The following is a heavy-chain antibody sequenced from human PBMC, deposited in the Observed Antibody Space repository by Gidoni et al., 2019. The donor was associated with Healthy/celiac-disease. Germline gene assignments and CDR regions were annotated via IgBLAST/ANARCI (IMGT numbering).Heavy chain of an antibody. CDR3: ARDWVGGANQDCFDY. V-gene: IGHV3-66*02. Sequence: EVQLVESGGGLVQPGGSLRLSCAASGFTVSSNYMSWVRQAPGKGREGVSVIYSGGSTYYADAVKGRCTISRDNSKKTLYLQMNSRRAEDTAVYYCARDWVGGANQDCFDYWGQGTLVTVSS. D-gene: IGHD1-26*01. CDR2: IYSGGST. CDR1: GFTVSSNY. J-gene: IGHJ4*02.